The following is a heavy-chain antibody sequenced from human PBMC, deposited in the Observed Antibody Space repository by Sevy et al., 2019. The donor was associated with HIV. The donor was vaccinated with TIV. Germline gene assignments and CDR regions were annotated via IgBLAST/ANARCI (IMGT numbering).Heavy chain of an antibody. V-gene: IGHV3-11*06. CDR3: ARDSGQYSSSWYRFDY. Sequence: GGSLRLSCAASGFTFSDYYMSWIRQAPGKGLEWVSYISSSSSYTNYADSVKGRFTISRDNAKNSLYLQMNSLRAEDTAVYYCARDSGQYSSSWYRFDYWGQGTLVTVPQ. J-gene: IGHJ4*02. CDR1: GFTFSDYY. CDR2: ISSSSSYT. D-gene: IGHD6-13*01.